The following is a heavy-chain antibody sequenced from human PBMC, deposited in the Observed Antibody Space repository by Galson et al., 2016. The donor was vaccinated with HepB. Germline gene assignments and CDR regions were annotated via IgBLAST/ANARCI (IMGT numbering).Heavy chain of an antibody. CDR1: GGSFSGYY. CDR3: ARGTWDGSGPYFDL. V-gene: IGHV4-34*01. Sequence: SETLSLTCGVYGGSFSGYYWTWIRQPPGQGLEWIGEINHSGGTNYNPSLKSRVTISLGTSKNQFSLKVTSATAADTAVYYCARGTWDGSGPYFDLWGRGTLVTVSS. J-gene: IGHJ2*01. CDR2: INHSGGT. D-gene: IGHD3-10*01.